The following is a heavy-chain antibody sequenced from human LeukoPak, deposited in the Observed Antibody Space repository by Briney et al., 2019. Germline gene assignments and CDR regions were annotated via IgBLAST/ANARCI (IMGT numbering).Heavy chain of an antibody. CDR3: ARVEGGWYGYSLVDY. V-gene: IGHV3-7*01. CDR1: GFTFSSYW. Sequence: GGSLRLSCAASGFTFSSYWMSWVRQAPGKGLEWVANIKQDGSEKYYVDSVKGRFAISRDNAKNSLYLQMNSLRAEDTAVYYCARVEGGWYGYSLVDYWGQGTLVTVSS. CDR2: IKQDGSEK. D-gene: IGHD6-19*01. J-gene: IGHJ4*02.